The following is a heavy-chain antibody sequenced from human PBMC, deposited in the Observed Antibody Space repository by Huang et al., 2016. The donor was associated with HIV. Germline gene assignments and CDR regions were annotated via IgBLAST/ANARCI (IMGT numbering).Heavy chain of an antibody. CDR3: ARDGGYSFWSNYPKYFFDF. CDR1: GFSFGSYS. Sequence: EVRLVESGGGVVRPGGSLILSCSASGFSFGSYSMPWVRRGPGKGLAWVAYISAGGATMYYSDSVEGRFTISRGKGKSSVYLQMHTLRAEDTGIYYCARDGGYSFWSNYPKYFFDFWGQGTPVTVSS. V-gene: IGHV3-48*01. D-gene: IGHD3-3*01. J-gene: IGHJ4*02. CDR2: ISAGGATM.